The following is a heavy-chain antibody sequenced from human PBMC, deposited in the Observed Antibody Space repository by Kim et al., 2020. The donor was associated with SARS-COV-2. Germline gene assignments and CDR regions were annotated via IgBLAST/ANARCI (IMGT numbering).Heavy chain of an antibody. CDR3: ARGGLFYSFDI. J-gene: IGHJ3*02. V-gene: IGHV3-7*01. D-gene: IGHD3-10*01. Sequence: EMEYLYPMRGRFTNSRANAKNSLYLQMSSLRAEDTTVYYCARGGLFYSFDIWGQGTLVSVSS. CDR2: EM.